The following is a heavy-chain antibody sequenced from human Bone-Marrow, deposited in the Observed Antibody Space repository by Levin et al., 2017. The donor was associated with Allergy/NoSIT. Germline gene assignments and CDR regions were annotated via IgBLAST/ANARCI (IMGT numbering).Heavy chain of an antibody. CDR2: INWNGGIT. CDR3: ARGYCRVTFCSYFDYHGMDV. J-gene: IGHJ6*02. Sequence: GGSLRLSCAASGFNIDGYGMSWVRQAPGKGLEWVSGINWNGGITDYAESVKGRFTMSRDNAKNSLYLQMNSLRDEDTALYYCARGYCRVTFCSYFDYHGMDVWGQGTTVTVSS. V-gene: IGHV3-20*04. CDR1: GFNIDGYG. D-gene: IGHD2-2*01.